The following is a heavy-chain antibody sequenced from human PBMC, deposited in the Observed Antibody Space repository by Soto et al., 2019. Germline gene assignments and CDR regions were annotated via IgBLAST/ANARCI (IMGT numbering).Heavy chain of an antibody. V-gene: IGHV3-53*01. Sequence: GSLRLSCAASGFSVSNSYISWVRQAPGKGLEWVSTLYSDGNPYYADSVRGRFTISSDISKNSVYLQMNSLRAEDTAVYYCARGLFNSGWYEGNWLDPWGQGTVVTVSS. D-gene: IGHD6-19*01. CDR1: GFSVSNSY. CDR3: ARGLFNSGWYEGNWLDP. CDR2: LYSDGNP. J-gene: IGHJ5*02.